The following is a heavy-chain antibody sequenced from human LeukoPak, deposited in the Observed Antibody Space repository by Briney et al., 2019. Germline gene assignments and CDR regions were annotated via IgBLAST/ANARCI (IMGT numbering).Heavy chain of an antibody. CDR1: GFTFSDYY. V-gene: IGHV3-11*04. CDR3: AKLHGYNFDY. D-gene: IGHD5-24*01. Sequence: SGGSLRLSCAASGFTFSDYYMSWIRQAPGKGLEWVSHISTSGTTMYYADSVKGRFTISRDNAKNSLYLQMNSLRAEDTAVYYCAKLHGYNFDYWGQGTLVTVSS. CDR2: ISTSGTTM. J-gene: IGHJ4*02.